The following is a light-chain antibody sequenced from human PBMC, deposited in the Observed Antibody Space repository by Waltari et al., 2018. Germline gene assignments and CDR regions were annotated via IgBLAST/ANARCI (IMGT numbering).Light chain of an antibody. CDR2: TDT. Sequence: QSVLPQPPSASGIPAQGVTISCSRGSPPIRRNTVTWYQQFAGAAPQLLIHTDTQRPSGVPARFSGSKSGTSASLAISGLQSEDEAHYFCASWDDSLSGRVFGGGTKVTVL. V-gene: IGLV1-44*01. J-gene: IGLJ3*02. CDR3: ASWDDSLSGRV. CDR1: SPPIRRNT.